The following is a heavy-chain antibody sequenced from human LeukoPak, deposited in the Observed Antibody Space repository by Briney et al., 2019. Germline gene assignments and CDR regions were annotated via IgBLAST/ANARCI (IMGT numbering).Heavy chain of an antibody. CDR1: GGSISSGGYY. CDR3: AREWGRRDGYTPDYFDY. D-gene: IGHD5-24*01. J-gene: IGHJ4*02. CDR2: IYYSGST. V-gene: IGHV4-31*03. Sequence: SQTLSLTCTVSGGSISSGGYYWSWIRQHPGKGLEWIGYIYYSGSTYYNPSLKSRVTISVDTSKNQFSLKLSSVTAADTAVYYCAREWGRRDGYTPDYFDYWGQGTLVTVSS.